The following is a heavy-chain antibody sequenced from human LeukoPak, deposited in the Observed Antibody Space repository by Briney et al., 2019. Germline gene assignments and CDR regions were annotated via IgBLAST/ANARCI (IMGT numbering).Heavy chain of an antibody. CDR1: GYTFTSSG. CDR2: ISAYNGNT. J-gene: IGHJ5*02. V-gene: IGHV1-18*01. D-gene: IGHD6-13*01. Sequence: GASLKVSCKASGYTFTSSGISWVPQAPGQRLEWMGWISAYNGNTNYAQKVQGRVTMTTDTSTSTAYMELRSLRSDDSAVYYCARSKAAGTSMAWFDPWGQGTLVTVSS. CDR3: ARSKAAGTSMAWFDP.